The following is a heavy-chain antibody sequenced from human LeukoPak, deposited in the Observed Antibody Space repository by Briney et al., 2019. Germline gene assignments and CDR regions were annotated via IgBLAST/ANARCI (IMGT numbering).Heavy chain of an antibody. D-gene: IGHD6-6*01. CDR3: VKASSSSPQYNWFDA. J-gene: IGHJ5*02. CDR2: VSGTGGRT. Sequence: GGSLRLSCAASGFTFTSYSMSWVRQAPGKGLEWVSVVSGTGGRTYYADSVKGRFTISRDNSKNTLYLQMNSLRAEDTALYYCVKASSSSPQYNWFDAWGQGTLVTVSS. V-gene: IGHV3-23*01. CDR1: GFTFTSYS.